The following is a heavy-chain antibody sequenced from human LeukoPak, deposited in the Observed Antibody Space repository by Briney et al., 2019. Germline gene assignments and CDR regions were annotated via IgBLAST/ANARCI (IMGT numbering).Heavy chain of an antibody. J-gene: IGHJ4*02. CDR2: IGPTGSDR. V-gene: IGHV3-21*06. CDR1: GLTFSTSG. Sequence: GGSLRLSCTASGLTFSTSGFNWVRQAPGKGLEWVASIGPTGSDRYHADSIKGRFTISRDNANNYLYLQMNSLRAEDTAVYYCATETNGRHYDYWGQGTLLTVSS. CDR3: ATETNGRHYDY. D-gene: IGHD1-14*01.